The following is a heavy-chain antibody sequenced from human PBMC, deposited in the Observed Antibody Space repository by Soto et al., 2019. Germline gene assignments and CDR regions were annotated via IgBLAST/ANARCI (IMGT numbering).Heavy chain of an antibody. D-gene: IGHD6-19*01. Sequence: PGGSLRLSCAASGFTLSSYWMHWVRQVPGKGLVWVSRINSDGRSTSCADSVKGRFTISRDSAKNTLYLQMNSLRAEDTAVYYCARDPAPSGWYDYWGQGTLVTVSS. CDR3: ARDPAPSGWYDY. J-gene: IGHJ4*02. V-gene: IGHV3-74*01. CDR2: INSDGRST. CDR1: GFTLSSYW.